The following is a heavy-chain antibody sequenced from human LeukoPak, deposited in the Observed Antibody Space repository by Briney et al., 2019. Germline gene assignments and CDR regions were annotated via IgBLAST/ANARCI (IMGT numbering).Heavy chain of an antibody. D-gene: IGHD6-19*01. Sequence: GASVKVSCKASGYTFTGYYMHWVRQAPGQGLEWMGWINPNSGGTNYAQKFQGRVTMTRDTSISTAYMELSRLRSDDTAVYYCARVQASYSSGNLGDYYYYGMDVWGQGTTVTVSS. J-gene: IGHJ6*02. CDR3: ARVQASYSSGNLGDYYYYGMDV. V-gene: IGHV1-2*02. CDR1: GYTFTGYY. CDR2: INPNSGGT.